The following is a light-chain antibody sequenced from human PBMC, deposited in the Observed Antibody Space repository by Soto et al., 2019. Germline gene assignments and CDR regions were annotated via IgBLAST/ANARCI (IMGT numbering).Light chain of an antibody. CDR2: EGT. Sequence: QSVLTQPASVSGSPGQSITISCTGTISDIGSYDFVSWYRQHPGKAPKLMIYEGTKRPSGVSNRFSGSKSGNTASLTISGLQAEDEADYYCCAYAGTYTWVFGGGTKVTV. V-gene: IGLV2-23*01. J-gene: IGLJ3*02. CDR1: ISDIGSYDF. CDR3: CAYAGTYTWV.